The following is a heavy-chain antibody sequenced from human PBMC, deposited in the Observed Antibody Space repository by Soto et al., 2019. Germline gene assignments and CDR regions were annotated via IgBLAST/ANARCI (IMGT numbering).Heavy chain of an antibody. D-gene: IGHD3-10*01. J-gene: IGHJ2*01. CDR3: ARSYNYGSYWYFDL. Sequence: ASVKVSCKASGYSFIAYFIPWVRQAPGQGFEWAGWIDPNXXARNIARKFRGRVTMTSDKTSTAYMXXWSLRSDDSAMYYCARSYNYGSYWYFDLWGRGTLVTVSS. CDR2: IDPNXXAR. V-gene: IGHV1-2*02. CDR1: GYSFIAYF.